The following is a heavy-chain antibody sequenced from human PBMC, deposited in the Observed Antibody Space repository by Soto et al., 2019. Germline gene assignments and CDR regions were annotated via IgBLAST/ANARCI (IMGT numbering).Heavy chain of an antibody. J-gene: IGHJ4*02. Sequence: QVQLQQWGAGLLKPSETLSLTCAVYSGSFSGYYWSWIRQPPGKGLEWIGEINRSGGTNYNPSLKSRVTISVDTFKNQFSLKVTSVTAADTAVYYCARGGDYEGWGQGTLVIVSS. D-gene: IGHD4-17*01. CDR3: ARGGDYEG. CDR1: SGSFSGYY. V-gene: IGHV4-34*01. CDR2: INRSGGT.